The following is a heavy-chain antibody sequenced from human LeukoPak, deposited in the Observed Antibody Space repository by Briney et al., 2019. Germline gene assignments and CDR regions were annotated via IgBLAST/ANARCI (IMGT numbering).Heavy chain of an antibody. D-gene: IGHD3-22*01. CDR3: ARVALYYDSSGQGGAINAFDI. CDR2: ISSSGSTI. CDR1: GFTFSSYE. Sequence: GGSLRLSCAASGFTFSSYEMNWVRQAPGKGLEWVSYISSSGSTIYYADSVKGRFTISRDNAKNSLYLQMNSLRAEDTAMYYCARVALYYDSSGQGGAINAFDIWGQGTMVTVSS. V-gene: IGHV3-48*03. J-gene: IGHJ3*02.